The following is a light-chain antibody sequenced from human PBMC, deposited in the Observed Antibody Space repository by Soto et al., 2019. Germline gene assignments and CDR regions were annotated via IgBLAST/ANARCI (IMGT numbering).Light chain of an antibody. CDR2: DTA. V-gene: IGLV7-46*01. CDR3: CLSYSSLVV. J-gene: IGLJ2*01. CDR1: TGAVTSGHY. Sequence: QAVVTQEPSLTVSPGGTVTLTCGSTTGAVTSGHYPYWFQQKPGQAPRTLIYDTANKHSLTPARFSGSLLGGKAALTLSGAQREDEAEYYCCLSYSSLVVFGGGTKVTVL.